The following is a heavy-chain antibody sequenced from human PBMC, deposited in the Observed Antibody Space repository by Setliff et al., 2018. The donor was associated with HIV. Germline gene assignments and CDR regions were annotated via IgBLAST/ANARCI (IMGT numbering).Heavy chain of an antibody. J-gene: IGHJ5*02. V-gene: IGHV1-69*10. Sequence: SVKVSCKASGGTFSSYAISWVRQAPGQGLEWMGGIIPILGIANYAQKFQGRVTITADESTSTAYMELSSLRSEDAAVYYCARDRREQWLVADWFDPWGQGTLVTVSS. CDR3: ARDRREQWLVADWFDP. D-gene: IGHD6-19*01. CDR2: IIPILGIA. CDR1: GGTFSSYA.